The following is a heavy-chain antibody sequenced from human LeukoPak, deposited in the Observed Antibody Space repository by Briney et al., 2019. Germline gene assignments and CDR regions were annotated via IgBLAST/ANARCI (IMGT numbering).Heavy chain of an antibody. V-gene: IGHV4-31*03. Sequence: SETLSLTCTVSGGSISSGGYYWSWIRQHPGKGLEWIGYIYYSGSTYYNPSLKSRVTISVDTSKNQFSLKLSSVTAADTAVYYCARGSSRAWYFDLWGRGTLVTVSS. CDR3: ARGSSRAWYFDL. J-gene: IGHJ2*01. CDR1: GGSISSGGYY. CDR2: IYYSGST.